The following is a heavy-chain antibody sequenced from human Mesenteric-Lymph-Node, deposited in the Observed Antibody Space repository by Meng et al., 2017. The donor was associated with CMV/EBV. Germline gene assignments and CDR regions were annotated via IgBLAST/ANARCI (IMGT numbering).Heavy chain of an antibody. Sequence: TSYGGVGWVRQPPGKSLEWLAPFGLDDDKRYSPSPKSRLTIAKDTSKNQVVLKMTKMDPVDTATYYCAHAGPMTTVVKTRINWFDPWGQGTLVTVSS. CDR3: AHAGPMTTVVKTRINWFDP. J-gene: IGHJ5*02. V-gene: IGHV2-5*02. CDR1: TSYGG. CDR2: FGLDDDK. D-gene: IGHD4-23*01.